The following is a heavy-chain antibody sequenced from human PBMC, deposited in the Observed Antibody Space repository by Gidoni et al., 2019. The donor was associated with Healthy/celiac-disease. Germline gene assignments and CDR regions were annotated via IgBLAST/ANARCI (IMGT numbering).Heavy chain of an antibody. V-gene: IGHV3-33*01. Sequence: QVQLVVSGGGVVQPGRFLRLSCAASGFTSRRSGMHWVCKPPDTGREWVAGIWYDGSNTYYADSVKGRFTISKDNSENTLYLQMNSLRSEDTAVYDCARDDSGAYCGGDCSIGLLHKEGLDAFDIWGQGTMVTVSS. CDR1: GFTSRRSG. D-gene: IGHD2-21*01. CDR3: ARDDSGAYCGGDCSIGLLHKEGLDAFDI. J-gene: IGHJ3*02. CDR2: IWYDGSNT.